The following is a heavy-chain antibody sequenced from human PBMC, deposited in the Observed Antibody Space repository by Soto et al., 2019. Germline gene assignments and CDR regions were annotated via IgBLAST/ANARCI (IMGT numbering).Heavy chain of an antibody. V-gene: IGHV3-74*01. D-gene: IGHD3-22*01. CDR3: ARELYYYDRGYHYGMDV. J-gene: IGHJ6*02. CDR1: GFTFSSYW. CDR2: INSDGSST. Sequence: EVQLVESGGGLVQPGGSLRLSCAASGFTFSSYWMHWVRQAPGKGLVWVSRINSDGSSTSYADSVKGRFTISRDNAKNTLYLQMNSLRAEDTAVYYCARELYYYDRGYHYGMDVWGQGTTVTVSS.